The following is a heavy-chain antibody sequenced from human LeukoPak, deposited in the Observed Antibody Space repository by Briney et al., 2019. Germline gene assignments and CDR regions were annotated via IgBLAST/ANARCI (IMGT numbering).Heavy chain of an antibody. Sequence: GGSLRLSCAASGFTFSSYGMSWVRQAPGKGLEWVSFISTSGATTSHADSVKGRFTISRDNPRNTLYMQMNSLRDEDTALYYCAIMHGYYDGSGYWVQWGQGTLVTVSS. CDR2: ISTSGATT. V-gene: IGHV3-23*01. CDR1: GFTFSSYG. CDR3: AIMHGYYDGSGYWVQ. D-gene: IGHD3-22*01. J-gene: IGHJ4*02.